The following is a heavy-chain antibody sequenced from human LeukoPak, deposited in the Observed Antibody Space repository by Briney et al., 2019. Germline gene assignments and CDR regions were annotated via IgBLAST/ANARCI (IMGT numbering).Heavy chain of an antibody. V-gene: IGHV1-69*05. J-gene: IGHJ6*03. D-gene: IGHD2-2*01. CDR1: GGTFSSYA. CDR2: IIPIFGTA. CDR3: ARSHCSSTSCPKKDYYYYYMDV. Sequence: ASVKVSCKASGGTFSSYAISWVRQAPGQGLEWMGRIIPIFGTANYAQKFQGRVTITTDESTSTAYMELSSLRSEDTAVYYCARSHCSSTSCPKKDYYYYYMDVCGKGTTVTVSS.